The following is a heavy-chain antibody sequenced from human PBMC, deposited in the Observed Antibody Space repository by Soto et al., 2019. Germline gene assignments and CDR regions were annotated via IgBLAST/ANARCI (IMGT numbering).Heavy chain of an antibody. CDR3: VRRYDPYYFDY. V-gene: IGHV2-5*01. D-gene: IGHD1-1*01. Sequence: QITLQESGPTLVKPTQTLTLNCTFSGFSLTTSAVAVGWIRQPRGKALEWLAIVYGSDDKYYSPSLKSRLTITKDTSKNQVVLTLTNMDPVDTATYSCVRRYDPYYFDYWGQGTLVTVSS. CDR2: VYGSDDK. CDR1: GFSLTTSAVA. J-gene: IGHJ4*02.